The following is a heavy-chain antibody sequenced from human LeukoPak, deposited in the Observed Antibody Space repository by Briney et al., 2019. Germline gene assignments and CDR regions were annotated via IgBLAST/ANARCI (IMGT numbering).Heavy chain of an antibody. V-gene: IGHV4-59*11. CDR2: IYYGGTT. J-gene: IGHJ5*02. CDR1: GGSISGLF. Sequence: SETLSLTCTVSGGSISGLFWTWIRQSPGKGLEYIGYIYYGGTTDYNPTLKSRVSMSVDTSKNQFFLNLTSVTAADTAIYYCARVGYGSGSWGWFDPWGQGTLVTVSS. CDR3: ARVGYGSGSWGWFDP. D-gene: IGHD3-10*01.